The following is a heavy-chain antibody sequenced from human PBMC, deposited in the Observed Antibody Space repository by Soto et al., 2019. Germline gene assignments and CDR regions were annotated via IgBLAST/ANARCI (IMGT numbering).Heavy chain of an antibody. CDR3: GREDIGPGLEFRLLGS. D-gene: IGHD2-15*01. CDR2: INSDGSST. J-gene: IGHJ5*01. V-gene: IGHV3-74*01. Sequence: PWGCMRLSCAACGLSLRIYGMAGVRQAPGKGLVWVSHINSDGSSTTYADSVKGRFTISRDNAKNTLYLQMNSLRAEDTAVYYCGREDIGPGLEFRLLGSW. CDR1: GLSLRIYG.